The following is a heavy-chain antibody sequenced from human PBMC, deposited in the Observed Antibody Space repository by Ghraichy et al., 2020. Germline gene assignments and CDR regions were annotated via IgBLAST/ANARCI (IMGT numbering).Heavy chain of an antibody. J-gene: IGHJ4*02. Sequence: SQTLSLTCTVSGGSISSYYWSWIRQPPGKGLEWIGDIYYDGTTNYNPSLKGRVTISVDTTKTQFSLSLNSVTAADTAVYYCARQVSYYDSSGYLWNFDYWGQGTLVTVSS. V-gene: IGHV4-59*08. CDR3: ARQVSYYDSSGYLWNFDY. CDR2: IYYDGTT. CDR1: GGSISSYY. D-gene: IGHD3-22*01.